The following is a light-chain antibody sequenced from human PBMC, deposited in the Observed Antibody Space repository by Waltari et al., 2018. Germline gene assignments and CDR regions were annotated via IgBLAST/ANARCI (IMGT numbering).Light chain of an antibody. J-gene: IGLJ2*01. CDR3: SSHTTSSTLV. CDR2: DFT. Sequence: QSALTQPASVSGSPGQPITISCTGSSDDVGRYKFVSWYQQHPGNVPKLLIFDFTDRPSGVSDRFSGSKSGNTASLTISGLQPEDEADYYCSSHTTSSTLVFGGGTRVTVL. V-gene: IGLV2-14*03. CDR1: SDDVGRYKF.